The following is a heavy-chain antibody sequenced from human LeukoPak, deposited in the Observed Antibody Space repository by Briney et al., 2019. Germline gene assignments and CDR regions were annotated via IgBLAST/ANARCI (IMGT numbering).Heavy chain of an antibody. CDR3: AITHGNYDGSGYWVQ. V-gene: IGHV3-23*01. D-gene: IGHD3-22*01. J-gene: IGHJ1*01. CDR1: GFTFGSYG. CDR2: ITPNADRT. Sequence: GGSLRLSRAASGFTFGSYGMSWVRQAPGKGLEWVSFITPNADRTSYADSVEGRFTISRDNPRNTLYMQMNSLRDEDTALYYCAITHGNYDGSGYWVQWGQGTLVTVSS.